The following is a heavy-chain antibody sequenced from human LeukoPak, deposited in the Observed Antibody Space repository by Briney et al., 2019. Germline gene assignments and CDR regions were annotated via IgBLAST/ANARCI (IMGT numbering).Heavy chain of an antibody. J-gene: IGHJ4*02. CDR2: ISGSGGST. CDR1: GFTFSSYG. Sequence: GGSLRLSCAASGFTFSSYGMSWVRQAPGKGLEWVSAISGSGGSTFYADSVKGRFTISRDNSKNTLYLQMNSLRAEDTAVYYCAKERYFDWLLSPSPFDYWGQGTLVTVSS. D-gene: IGHD3-9*01. V-gene: IGHV3-23*01. CDR3: AKERYFDWLLSPSPFDY.